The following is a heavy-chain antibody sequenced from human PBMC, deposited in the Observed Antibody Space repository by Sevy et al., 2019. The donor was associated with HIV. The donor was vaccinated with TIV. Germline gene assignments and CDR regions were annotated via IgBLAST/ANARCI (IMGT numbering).Heavy chain of an antibody. CDR2: IYSDETT. V-gene: IGHV3-66*01. D-gene: IGHD5-18*01. J-gene: IGHJ4*02. CDR1: GFSVNSNY. Sequence: GGSLRLSCAASGFSVNSNYMTWVRQAPGKGLEGVSVIYSDETTYHADSVKDRFTISRDNSKNMLYLQTSSLRAEDTAIYYCARGKSGYGYALNYWGQRTLVTVSS. CDR3: ARGKSGYGYALNY.